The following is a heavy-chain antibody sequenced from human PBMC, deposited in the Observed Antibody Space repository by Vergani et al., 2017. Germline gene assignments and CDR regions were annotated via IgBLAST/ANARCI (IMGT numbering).Heavy chain of an antibody. CDR1: GFTFSSYA. D-gene: IGHD3-10*01. CDR2: ISGSGGST. CDR3: ARVGIRGVIVGYFDY. Sequence: EVQLLESGGGLVQPGGSLRLSCAASGFTFSSYAMSWVRQAPGKGLEWVSAISGSGGSTYYADSVKGRFTISRDNSKNTLYLQMNSLRAEDTAVYYCARVGIRGVIVGYFDYWGQGTLVTVSS. V-gene: IGHV3-23*01. J-gene: IGHJ4*02.